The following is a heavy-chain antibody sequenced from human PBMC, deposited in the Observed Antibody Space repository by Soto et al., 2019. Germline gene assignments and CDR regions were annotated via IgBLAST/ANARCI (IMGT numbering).Heavy chain of an antibody. CDR2: IYHSGST. CDR1: GGSISSGGYS. J-gene: IGHJ4*02. Sequence: SETLSLTCAVSGGSISSGGYSWSWIRQPPGKGLQWIGYIYHSGSTYYNPSLKSRVTISVDRSKNQFSLKLISVTAADTAVYYCARSVAYGYSSSWYFDYGGQGTLVTVSS. CDR3: ARSVAYGYSSSWYFDY. V-gene: IGHV4-30-2*01. D-gene: IGHD6-13*01.